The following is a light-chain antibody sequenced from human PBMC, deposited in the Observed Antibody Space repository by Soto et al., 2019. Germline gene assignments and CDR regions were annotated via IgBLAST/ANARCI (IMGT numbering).Light chain of an antibody. CDR2: DVT. CDR3: SSYAGFNKVI. CDR1: SSDVGLYNF. Sequence: QSVLTQPPSASGSPGQSATISCTGTSSDVGLYNFVSWYQQHPGEAPKLTIYDVTKRPSGVPDRFSGSKSGNTASLTVSGLQAEDEADYYCSSYAGFNKVIFGGGTKLTVL. V-gene: IGLV2-8*01. J-gene: IGLJ2*01.